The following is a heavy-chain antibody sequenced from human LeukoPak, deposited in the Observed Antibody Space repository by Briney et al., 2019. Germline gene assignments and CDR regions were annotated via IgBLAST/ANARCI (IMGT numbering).Heavy chain of an antibody. Sequence: GGSLRLSCAASGFTFSSYSMNWVRQAPGKGLEWVSSISSNSRYRYYADSVKGRFTISRDNAKNSLYLQMSSLRAEDTAVYYCARVKEASAFDIWGQGTMVTVSS. CDR1: GFTFSSYS. V-gene: IGHV3-21*01. CDR2: ISSNSRYR. J-gene: IGHJ3*02. CDR3: ARVKEASAFDI. D-gene: IGHD5-12*01.